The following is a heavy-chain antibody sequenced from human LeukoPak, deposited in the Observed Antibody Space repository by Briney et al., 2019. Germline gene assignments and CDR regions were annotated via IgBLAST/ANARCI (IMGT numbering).Heavy chain of an antibody. J-gene: IGHJ4*02. CDR3: ARESESSGWYDY. V-gene: IGHV3-43*02. CDR1: GFTFHNYA. Sequence: GGSLRLSCAASGFTFHNYAIHWVRQAPGKGLEWVSLTSGDGITTYFADSVKGRFTISRDNSKSSLFLQMNSLRTEDTALYYCARESESSGWYDYWGQGTLVTVSS. D-gene: IGHD6-19*01. CDR2: TSGDGITT.